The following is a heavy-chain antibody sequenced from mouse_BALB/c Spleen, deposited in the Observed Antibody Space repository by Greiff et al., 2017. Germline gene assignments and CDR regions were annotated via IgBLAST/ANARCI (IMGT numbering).Heavy chain of an antibody. CDR1: GFTFSSYA. CDR3: ARQNPTATYWYFDV. D-gene: IGHD1-2*01. J-gene: IGHJ1*01. CDR2: ISSGGSYT. Sequence: EVMLVESGGGLVKPGGSLKLSCAASGFTFSSYAMSWVRQTPEKRLEWVATISSGGSYTYYPDSVKGRFTISRDNAKNTLYLQMSSLRSEDTAMYYCARQNPTATYWYFDVWGAGTTVTVSS. V-gene: IGHV5-9-3*01.